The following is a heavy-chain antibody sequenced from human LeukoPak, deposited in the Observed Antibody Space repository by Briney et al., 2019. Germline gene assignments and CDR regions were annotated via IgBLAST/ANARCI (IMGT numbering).Heavy chain of an antibody. J-gene: IGHJ6*02. CDR2: INPNSGGT. Sequence: ASVKVSCKASGYTFTGYYMHWVRQAPGQGLEWMGWINPNSGGTNYAQKFQGRVTMTRDTSISTAYMELSRLRSDDTAVYYCARESRYYDSSGYYYYYYGMGVWGQGTTVTVSS. D-gene: IGHD3-22*01. CDR3: ARESRYYDSSGYYYYYYGMGV. CDR1: GYTFTGYY. V-gene: IGHV1-2*02.